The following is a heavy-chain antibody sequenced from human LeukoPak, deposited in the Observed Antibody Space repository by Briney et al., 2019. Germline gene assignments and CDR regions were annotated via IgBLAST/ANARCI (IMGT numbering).Heavy chain of an antibody. CDR1: GGSFSGYY. D-gene: IGHD5-18*01. V-gene: IGHV4-34*01. CDR2: INHSGST. Sequence: PSETLSLTCAVYGGSFSGYYWSWIRQPPGKGVEWIGEINHSGSTNYNPSLKSRVTISVDTSKNQFSLKLSSVTAADTAVYYCARSERGYVDTAMVTGTLFDYWGQGTLVTVSS. J-gene: IGHJ4*02. CDR3: ARSERGYVDTAMVTGTLFDY.